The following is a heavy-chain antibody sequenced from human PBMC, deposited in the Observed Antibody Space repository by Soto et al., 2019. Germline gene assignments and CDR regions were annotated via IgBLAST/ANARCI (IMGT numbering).Heavy chain of an antibody. D-gene: IGHD6-19*01. V-gene: IGHV3-48*02. CDR1: GFPFSIYS. CDR3: ARSVEGHFDY. J-gene: IGHJ4*02. CDR2: ITSDTNTI. Sequence: EVQLVESGGGLVQPGGSLRLTCAASGFPFSIYSMNWVRQAPGKGLEWSSYITSDTNTIKYADSVKGRFTISRDNAKKLVYLQMNSLRDEDTAVYFCARSVEGHFDYWGQGTVVTASS.